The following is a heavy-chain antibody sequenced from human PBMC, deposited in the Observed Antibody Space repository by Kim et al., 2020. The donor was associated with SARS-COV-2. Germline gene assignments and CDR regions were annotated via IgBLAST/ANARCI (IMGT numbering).Heavy chain of an antibody. V-gene: IGHV4-30-4*01. CDR1: GGSISSGDYY. J-gene: IGHJ4*02. CDR2: IYYTGST. CDR3: ARQPGYSLYFDY. D-gene: IGHD5-12*01. Sequence: SETLSLTCTVSGGSISSGDYYWSWIRQSPGKGLEWIGYIYYTGSTYYTPSLKSRAIISIDSSKSQFSLRLTSVTAADTAIYYCARQPGYSLYFDYWGQGTLVTVSS.